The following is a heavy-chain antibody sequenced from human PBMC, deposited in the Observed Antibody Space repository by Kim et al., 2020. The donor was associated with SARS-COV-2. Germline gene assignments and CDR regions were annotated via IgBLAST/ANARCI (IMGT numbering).Heavy chain of an antibody. CDR1: GGSISSSSYY. J-gene: IGHJ4*02. Sequence: SETLSLTCTVSGGSISSSSYYWGWIRQPPGKGLEWIGSIYYSGSTYYNPSLKSRVTISVDTSKNQFSLKLSSVTAADTAVYYCARLHWIQLWSRIDYWGQGTLVTVSS. CDR2: IYYSGST. D-gene: IGHD5-18*01. CDR3: ARLHWIQLWSRIDY. V-gene: IGHV4-39*01.